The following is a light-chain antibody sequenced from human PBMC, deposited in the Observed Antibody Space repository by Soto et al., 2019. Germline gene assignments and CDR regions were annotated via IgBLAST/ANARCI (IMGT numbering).Light chain of an antibody. Sequence: NFMLTQPHSVSESPGKTVTISCTRSSGSIASNYVQWYQQRPGSSPTTVIYEDNQRPSGVPDRFSGSIDSSSNSASLTISGLETEGEADYYCQSYDATNQVFGGGTKLTVL. CDR1: SGSIASNY. V-gene: IGLV6-57*01. CDR2: EDN. J-gene: IGLJ3*02. CDR3: QSYDATNQV.